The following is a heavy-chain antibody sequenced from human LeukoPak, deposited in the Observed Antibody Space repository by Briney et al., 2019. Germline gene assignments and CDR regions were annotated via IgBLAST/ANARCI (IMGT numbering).Heavy chain of an antibody. CDR3: ARGSGAWSLNS. Sequence: QTGGSLRLSCAASGFTFSSYGMHWVPQAPGRGLEWVAVISYDGSNKYYADSVKGRFTISRDNAKNSLYLQMNTLRVDDTAVYYCARGSGAWSLNSWGQGTLVTVSS. D-gene: IGHD2-21*02. CDR2: ISYDGSNK. CDR1: GFTFSSYG. J-gene: IGHJ4*02. V-gene: IGHV3-30*03.